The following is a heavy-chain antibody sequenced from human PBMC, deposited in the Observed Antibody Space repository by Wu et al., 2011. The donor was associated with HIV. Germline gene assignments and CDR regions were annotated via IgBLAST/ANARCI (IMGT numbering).Heavy chain of an antibody. Sequence: QVQLVQSWAEVKKPGASVKVSCKASGYTFSNSDINWVRQAPGQGLEWVGWMNPNTGNTGYGEKFQGRVTISTNTSISTAYMEVRSLRSEDTALYYCVRVSYYYDGSGYNDAFDIWGQGTLVSVSS. CDR1: GYTFSNSD. V-gene: IGHV1-8*03. CDR3: VRVSYYYDGSGYNDAFDI. CDR2: MNPNTGNT. J-gene: IGHJ3*02. D-gene: IGHD3-22*01.